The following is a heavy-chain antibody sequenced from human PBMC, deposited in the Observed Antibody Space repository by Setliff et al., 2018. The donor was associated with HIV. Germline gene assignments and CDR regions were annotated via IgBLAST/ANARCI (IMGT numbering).Heavy chain of an antibody. CDR1: GYIFSSYA. D-gene: IGHD2-8*01. CDR2: INTNTGNP. CDR3: ARDRDRGKWGGDNWLDP. Sequence: ASVKVSCKASGYIFSSYAINWVRQAPGQGLEWMGWINTNTGNPTYAQGFTGRFVFSLDTSVNMAYLQISSLKAEDTAVYYCARDRDRGKWGGDNWLDPWGKGTLVTVPQ. J-gene: IGHJ5*02. V-gene: IGHV7-4-1*04.